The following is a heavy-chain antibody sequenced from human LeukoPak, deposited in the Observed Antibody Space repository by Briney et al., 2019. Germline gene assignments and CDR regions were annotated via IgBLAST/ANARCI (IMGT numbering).Heavy chain of an antibody. CDR3: ASQLGDASDI. Sequence: GGSLRLSCAASKFSVSTNEMTWVRQAPGKGLEWVSYISSSSSTIYYADSVKGRFTISRDNGKNSLYLQMNSLRAEDTAVYYCASQLGDASDIWGQGTMDTVSS. J-gene: IGHJ3*02. CDR2: ISSSSSTI. D-gene: IGHD6-13*01. CDR1: KFSVSTNE. V-gene: IGHV3-48*01.